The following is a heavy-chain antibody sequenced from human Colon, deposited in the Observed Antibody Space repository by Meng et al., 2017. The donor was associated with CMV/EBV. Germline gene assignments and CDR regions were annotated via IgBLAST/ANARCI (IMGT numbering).Heavy chain of an antibody. CDR1: GGSISSYC. CDR3: ALRGSAAGTFQH. V-gene: IGHV4-59*01. Sequence: QLQESGPGRGKPSETLSLTCTGSGGSISSYCWSWIRQPPGKGLEWIGYMCYSGDTNYNPSLRSRVTISGDTSKNQFSLKLNSVTAADTAVYYCALRGSAAGTFQHWGQGTLVTVSS. J-gene: IGHJ1*01. D-gene: IGHD6-13*01. CDR2: MCYSGDT.